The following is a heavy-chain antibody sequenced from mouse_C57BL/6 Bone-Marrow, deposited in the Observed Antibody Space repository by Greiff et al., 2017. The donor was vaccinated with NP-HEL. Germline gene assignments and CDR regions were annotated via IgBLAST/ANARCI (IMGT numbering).Heavy chain of an antibody. V-gene: IGHV1-81*01. CDR1: GYTFTSYG. J-gene: IGHJ2*01. CDR2: IYPRSGNT. Sequence: VQLQESGAELARPGASVKLSCKASGYTFTSYGISWVKQRTGQGLEWIGEIYPRSGNTYYNEKFKGKATLTADKSSSTAYMELRSLTSEDSAVYFCAHYYGSSYFDYWGQGTTLTVSS. D-gene: IGHD1-1*01. CDR3: AHYYGSSYFDY.